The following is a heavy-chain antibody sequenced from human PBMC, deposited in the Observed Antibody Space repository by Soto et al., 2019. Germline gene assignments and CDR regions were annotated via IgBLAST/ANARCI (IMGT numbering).Heavy chain of an antibody. Sequence: SVKVSCKASGGTFSSYAISWVRQAPGQGLEWMGGIIPIFGTANYAQKFQGRVTITADESTSTAYMELSSLRSEDTAVYYCAREGAPSGYYYVYFDYWGQGTLVTVSS. V-gene: IGHV1-69*13. CDR2: IIPIFGTA. J-gene: IGHJ4*02. D-gene: IGHD3-22*01. CDR3: AREGAPSGYYYVYFDY. CDR1: GGTFSSYA.